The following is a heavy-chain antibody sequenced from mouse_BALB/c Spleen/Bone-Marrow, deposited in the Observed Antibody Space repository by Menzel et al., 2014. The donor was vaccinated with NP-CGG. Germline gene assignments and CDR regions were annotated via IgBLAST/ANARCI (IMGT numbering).Heavy chain of an antibody. V-gene: IGHV14-3*02. J-gene: IGHJ4*01. CDR1: GFNIKDTY. CDR2: IDPANGNT. CDR3: ARWLLPYGLDY. Sequence: DVQLQESGAELVKPGASVKLSCTASGFNIKDTYMHWVKQRPEQGLERIGRIDPANGNTKYDPKFQGKATITADTSSDTAYLQLSSLTSEDTAVYYCARWLLPYGLDYWGQGTSVTVSS. D-gene: IGHD2-3*01.